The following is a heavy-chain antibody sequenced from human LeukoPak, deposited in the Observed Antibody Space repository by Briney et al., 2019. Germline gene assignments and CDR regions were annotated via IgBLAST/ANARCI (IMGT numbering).Heavy chain of an antibody. D-gene: IGHD3-22*01. Sequence: GASVKVSCKASGGTFSSYAITWVRQAPGQGLEWVGRIIPILGIANYAQKFQGGVKITADKSTSTAYMELSSLRAEDTAVYYCARSDHSPYYASSGYNYWGQGTLVTVSS. CDR1: GGTFSSYA. J-gene: IGHJ4*02. CDR2: IIPILGIA. CDR3: ARSDHSPYYASSGYNY. V-gene: IGHV1-69*04.